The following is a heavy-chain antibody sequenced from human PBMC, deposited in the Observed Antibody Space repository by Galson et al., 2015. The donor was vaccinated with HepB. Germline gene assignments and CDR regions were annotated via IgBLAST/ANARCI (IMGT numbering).Heavy chain of an antibody. CDR1: GYTFTNYW. D-gene: IGHD5-18*01. CDR3: ARRGYTYGDFDS. CDR2: IYPGDSDA. Sequence: QSGAEVKKPGESLKISCQGSGYTFTNYWIAWVRQLPGKGLEWMGIIYPGDSDARYSPPFQGQVTISADKSISSAYLHWSSLKASDSAMYYCARRGYTYGDFDSWGQGTLVTVSS. V-gene: IGHV5-51*01. J-gene: IGHJ4*02.